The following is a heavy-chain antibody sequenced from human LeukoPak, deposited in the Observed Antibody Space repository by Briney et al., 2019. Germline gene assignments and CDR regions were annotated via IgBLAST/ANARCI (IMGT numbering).Heavy chain of an antibody. CDR1: GYTFTTNG. D-gene: IGHD3-16*02. J-gene: IGHJ3*02. CDR2: ISGSNGDT. CDR3: ARDPMITLGRVFASRPLNI. V-gene: IGHV1-18*01. Sequence: ASVKVSCKASGYTFTTNGISWVRQAPGQGLEWMGWISGSNGDTNYAQRFQGRVTMTTDTSTSTVYMELRSLRSDDTAVYYCARDPMITLGRVFASRPLNIWGQGTMASVSS.